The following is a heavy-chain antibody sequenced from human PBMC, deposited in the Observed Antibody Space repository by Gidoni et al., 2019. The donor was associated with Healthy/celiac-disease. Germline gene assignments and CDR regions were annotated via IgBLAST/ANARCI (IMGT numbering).Heavy chain of an antibody. CDR1: GGSISSGSYY. CDR2: IYTSGST. V-gene: IGHV4-61*02. D-gene: IGHD6-13*01. CDR3: AIAGPAQRIAAAAVYYYYYMDV. Sequence: QVQLQESGPGLVKPSQTLSLTCTVSGGSISSGSYYWSWIRQPAGKGLEWIGRIYTSGSTNYNPSLKSRVTMSVDTSKNQFSLKLSSVTAADTAVYYCAIAGPAQRIAAAAVYYYYYMDVWGKGTTVTVSS. J-gene: IGHJ6*03.